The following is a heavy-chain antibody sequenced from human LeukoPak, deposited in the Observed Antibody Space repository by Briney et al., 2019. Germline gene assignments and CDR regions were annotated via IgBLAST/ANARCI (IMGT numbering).Heavy chain of an antibody. CDR2: ISYDGSNK. CDR1: GFTFSSYA. Sequence: GGSLILSCAASGFTFSSYAMHWVRQAPGKGLEWVAVISYDGSNKYYADSVKGRFTISRDNSKNTLYLQMNSLRAEDTAVYYCAKGRYFDWYDAFDIWGHEKIVSVSS. V-gene: IGHV3-30-3*01. D-gene: IGHD3-9*01. CDR3: AKGRYFDWYDAFDI. J-gene: IGHJ3*02.